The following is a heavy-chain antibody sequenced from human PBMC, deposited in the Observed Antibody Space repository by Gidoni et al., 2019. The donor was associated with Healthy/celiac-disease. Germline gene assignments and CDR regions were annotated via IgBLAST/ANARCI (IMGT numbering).Heavy chain of an antibody. V-gene: IGHV4-59*01. CDR2: IYYSGST. CDR1: GGSISSYY. CDR3: ARAEGYVSSTVANWFDP. J-gene: IGHJ5*02. Sequence: QVQLQESGPGLVKPSETLSLTCTVPGGSISSYYWSWIRQPPGKGLEWIGYIYYSGSTNYNPSLKSRVTISVDTSKNQFSLKLSSVTAADTAVYYCARAEGYVSSTVANWFDPWGQGTLVTVSS. D-gene: IGHD2-2*01.